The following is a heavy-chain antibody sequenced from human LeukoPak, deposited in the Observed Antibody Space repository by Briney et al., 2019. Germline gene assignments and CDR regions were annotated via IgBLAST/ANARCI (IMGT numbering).Heavy chain of an antibody. V-gene: IGHV4-39*01. CDR2: LYYSGNT. Sequence: SETLSLTCSVSGDPISSSKYYWGWVRQPPGKGLESIGGLYYSGNTYHTPSLKSRVTVSVDTAKNQFSLKMTSVTAADTAVYYCASGLAVGGVPDCWGQGTLVTVSS. J-gene: IGHJ4*02. CDR1: GDPISSSKYY. CDR3: ASGLAVGGVPDC. D-gene: IGHD2-8*02.